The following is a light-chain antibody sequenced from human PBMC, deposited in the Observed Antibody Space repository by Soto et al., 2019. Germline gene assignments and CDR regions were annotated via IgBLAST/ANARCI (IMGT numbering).Light chain of an antibody. CDR3: QQYGSSPIT. V-gene: IGKV3-20*01. CDR1: QSIKSSS. Sequence: EIVLTQSPGTLSLSPGERATLSCRASQSIKSSSLAWYQQRPGQAPRLLIYGASTRATGIPARFSGSGSGTEFTLTISSLQSEDFAVYYCQQYGSSPITFGQGTRLEIK. J-gene: IGKJ5*01. CDR2: GAS.